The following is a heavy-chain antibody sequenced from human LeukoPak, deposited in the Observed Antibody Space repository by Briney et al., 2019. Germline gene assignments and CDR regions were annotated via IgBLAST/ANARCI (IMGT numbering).Heavy chain of an antibody. J-gene: IGHJ4*02. Sequence: SQTLSLTCTVSGGSISSGSYYWSWIRQPAGKGLEWIGRIYTSGNTNYNPSLKSRVTISVDTSKNQFSLKLSSVTAADTAVYYCASYDSSGSIDYWGQGTLVTASS. CDR2: IYTSGNT. V-gene: IGHV4-61*02. CDR1: GGSISSGSYY. CDR3: ASYDSSGSIDY. D-gene: IGHD3-22*01.